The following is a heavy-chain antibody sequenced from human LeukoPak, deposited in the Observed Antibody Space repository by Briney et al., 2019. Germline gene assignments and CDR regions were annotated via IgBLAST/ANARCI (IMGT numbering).Heavy chain of an antibody. CDR2: INHSGST. D-gene: IGHD3-9*01. CDR3: ARGYGSSVVLRYFDWLDDAFDI. CDR1: GGSFSGYY. J-gene: IGHJ3*02. V-gene: IGHV4-34*01. Sequence: SETLSLTCAVYGGSFSGYYWSWIRQPPGKGLEWIGEINHSGSTNYNPSLKSRVTISVDTSNNQFSLKLSSVTAADTAVYYCARGYGSSVVLRYFDWLDDAFDIWGQGTMVTVSS.